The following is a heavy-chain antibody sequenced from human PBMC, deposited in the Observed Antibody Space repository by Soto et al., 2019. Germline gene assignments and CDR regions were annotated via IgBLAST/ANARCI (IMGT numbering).Heavy chain of an antibody. J-gene: IGHJ6*02. Sequence: EVQLVQSGAEVKKTGESLRISCKGSGYSFTNYWITWVRQMPGKGLEWLGRVDPTDSYSNYSPSFQGHVTISADKSISTAYLQWSSLKASDTAMYYCARDSYYTSGNYFTYYTYAMAVWGQGTTVTVSS. CDR2: VDPTDSYS. V-gene: IGHV5-10-1*03. D-gene: IGHD3-10*01. CDR1: GYSFTNYW. CDR3: ARDSYYTSGNYFTYYTYAMAV.